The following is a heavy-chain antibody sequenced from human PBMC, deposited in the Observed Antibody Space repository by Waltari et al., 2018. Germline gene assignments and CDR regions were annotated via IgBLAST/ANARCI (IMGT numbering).Heavy chain of an antibody. Sequence: QVQLVQSGAEVKKPGSSVKVSCKASGGTFSSYAFNWVRQAPGQGLEWMGGIIPVVHAANYAQKFQGRVTITADESTSTVYMELSTLTFADTAVYYCATSPESGNYRGSYYYYMDVWGEGTTVTVSS. V-gene: IGHV1-69*01. CDR2: IIPVVHAA. J-gene: IGHJ6*03. CDR1: GGTFSSYA. CDR3: ATSPESGNYRGSYYYYMDV. D-gene: IGHD1-7*01.